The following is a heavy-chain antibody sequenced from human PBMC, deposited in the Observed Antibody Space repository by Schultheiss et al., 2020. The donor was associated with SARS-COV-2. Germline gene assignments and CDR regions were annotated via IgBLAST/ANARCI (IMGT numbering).Heavy chain of an antibody. CDR2: IYSDDRT. V-gene: IGHV3-53*01. CDR1: GFTVSGNY. Sequence: GGSLRLSCAVSGFTVSGNYMSWVRQAPGKGLEWVSSIYSDDRTYYADSVKGRFTISRDNSKNTLFLQLSSLRVEDTAMYYCARQYDFWSGYCFWGQGTLVTVSS. D-gene: IGHD3-3*01. CDR3: ARQYDFWSGYCF. J-gene: IGHJ4*02.